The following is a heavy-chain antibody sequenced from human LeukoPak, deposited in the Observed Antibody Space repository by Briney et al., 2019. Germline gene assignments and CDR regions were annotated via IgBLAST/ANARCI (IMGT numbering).Heavy chain of an antibody. CDR1: GGTFSSYA. CDR3: ARGPWDSSGYYYPVDY. CDR2: IIPILGIA. V-gene: IGHV1-69*04. Sequence: ASVKVSCKASGGTFSSYAISWVRQAPGQGLEWMGRIIPILGIANYAQKFQGRVTITADKSTSTAYMELSSLRSEDTAVYYCARGPWDSSGYYYPVDYRGQGTLVTVSS. D-gene: IGHD3-22*01. J-gene: IGHJ4*02.